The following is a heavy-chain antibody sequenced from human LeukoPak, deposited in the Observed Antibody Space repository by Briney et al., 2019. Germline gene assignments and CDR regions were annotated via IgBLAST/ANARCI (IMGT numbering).Heavy chain of an antibody. CDR1: GGSISSSSYY. Sequence: PSETLSLTCTVSGGSISSSSYYWAWIRQPTGKGLEWIGSIYFSGNTYYNPSLKSRVTISVDTSKNQFSLKLSSVTAADTAVYYCARHHGFPTTVNWFDPWGQGTLVTVSS. J-gene: IGHJ5*02. CDR3: ARHHGFPTTVNWFDP. CDR2: IYFSGNT. D-gene: IGHD4-17*01. V-gene: IGHV4-39*01.